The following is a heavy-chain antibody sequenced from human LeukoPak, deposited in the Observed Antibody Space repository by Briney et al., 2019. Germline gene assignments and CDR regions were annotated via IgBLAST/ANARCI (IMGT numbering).Heavy chain of an antibody. V-gene: IGHV1-2*02. Sequence: ASVKVSCKASGYTFTGYYMHWVRQAPGQGLEWMGWINPNSGGTNYAQKFQGRVTMTRDTSISTAYMELSRLRSDDTAVYYCARDVSGDDFWSGYYDYWGQGTLVTVSS. D-gene: IGHD3-3*01. CDR3: ARDVSGDDFWSGYYDY. CDR1: GYTFTGYY. CDR2: INPNSGGT. J-gene: IGHJ4*02.